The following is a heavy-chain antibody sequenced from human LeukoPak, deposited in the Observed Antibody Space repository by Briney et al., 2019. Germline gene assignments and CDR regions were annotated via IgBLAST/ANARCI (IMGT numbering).Heavy chain of an antibody. Sequence: ASVKFSCKVSGYTFTDYYMHWVRQAPGQGLEWMGWINPKSGGTNYAQQFQGRVTMTRDTSISTAYMELSNLRSDDTAVYYCARGVAAAGGRWFVPWGQGNLVTVSS. CDR2: INPKSGGT. CDR1: GYTFTDYY. V-gene: IGHV1-2*02. CDR3: ARGVAAAGGRWFVP. J-gene: IGHJ5*02. D-gene: IGHD6-13*01.